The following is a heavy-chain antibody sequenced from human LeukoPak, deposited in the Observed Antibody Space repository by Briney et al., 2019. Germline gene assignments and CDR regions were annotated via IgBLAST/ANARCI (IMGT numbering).Heavy chain of an antibody. D-gene: IGHD3-16*01. Sequence: GGSLRLSCAASGFTFSNYAMSWVRQAPGKGLEWVSGISDSGDTTYYADSVKGRFTISRHNPKNTLYLQMNSLRSDDTAVYYCARGWSLWEWGFAFDYWGQGTLVTVSS. CDR3: ARGWSLWEWGFAFDY. CDR1: GFTFSNYA. V-gene: IGHV3-23*01. CDR2: ISDSGDTT. J-gene: IGHJ4*02.